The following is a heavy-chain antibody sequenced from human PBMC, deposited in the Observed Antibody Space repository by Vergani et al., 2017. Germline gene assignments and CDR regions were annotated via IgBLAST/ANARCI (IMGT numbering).Heavy chain of an antibody. Sequence: QVHLVESGGGVVQPGRSLRLSCAASGFTFSAYAMHWVRQAPGKGLEWVAAIGYDGRDQYYPDSVKGRFTISRDNSKNTLYLQMYSLRPEDTALYYCAKDITPVAGTIYYYGMDVWGQGTTVTVSS. J-gene: IGHJ6*02. CDR2: IGYDGRDQ. CDR3: AKDITPVAGTIYYYGMDV. CDR1: GFTFSAYA. V-gene: IGHV3-30*04. D-gene: IGHD6-19*01.